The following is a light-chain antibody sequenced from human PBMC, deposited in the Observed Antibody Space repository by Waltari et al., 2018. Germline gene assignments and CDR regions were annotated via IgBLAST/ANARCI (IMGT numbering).Light chain of an antibody. J-gene: IGLJ1*01. V-gene: IGLV2-8*01. CDR1: ARDIGAHDS. Sequence: QSALTQPPSASGSPGQSITLSCTGSARDIGAHDSVSWYQQHPGKAPKLLLYDVNRRPSGVPFRFSGSKSGNTASLTVSGLQTEDEADYYCSSYVGADTAVFGPGTKVTVL. CDR2: DVN. CDR3: SSYVGADTAV.